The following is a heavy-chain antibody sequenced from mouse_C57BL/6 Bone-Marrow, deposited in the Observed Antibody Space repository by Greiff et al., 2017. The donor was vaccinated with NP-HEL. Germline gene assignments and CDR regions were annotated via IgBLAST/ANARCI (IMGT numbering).Heavy chain of an antibody. CDR2: LDPEDGDT. J-gene: IGHJ3*01. Sequence: EVQLQESGAELVRPGASVKLSCTASGFNIKDYYMHWVKQRPEQGLEWIGRLDPEDGDTEYAPKFQGKATMTADTSSNTAYLQLSSLTSEDTAVYYCTDGYYPAWFAYWGQGTLVTVSA. CDR3: TDGYYPAWFAY. V-gene: IGHV14-1*01. D-gene: IGHD2-3*01. CDR1: GFNIKDYY.